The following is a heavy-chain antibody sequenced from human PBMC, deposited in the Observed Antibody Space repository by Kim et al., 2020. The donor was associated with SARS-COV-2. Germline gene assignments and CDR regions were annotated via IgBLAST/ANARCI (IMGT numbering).Heavy chain of an antibody. D-gene: IGHD2-2*01. Sequence: DSVKGRFTISRDNAKNSLHLQMNSLRAEDTALYYCAKGFGRSAVPAAMYYWGQGTLVTVSS. J-gene: IGHJ4*01. CDR3: AKGFGRSAVPAAMYY. V-gene: IGHV3-9*01.